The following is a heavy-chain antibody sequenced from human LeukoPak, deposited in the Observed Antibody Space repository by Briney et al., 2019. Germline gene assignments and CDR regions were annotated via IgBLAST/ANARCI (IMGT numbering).Heavy chain of an antibody. V-gene: IGHV3-30-3*01. J-gene: IGHJ4*02. Sequence: GGSLRLSCAASGFTFSSYAMHWVRQAPGKGLEWVAVISYDGSNKYYADSVKGRFTISRDNSKNTLYLQMNSLRVEDTAVYYCARSNGYSSGLALDYWGQGTLVTVSS. CDR1: GFTFSSYA. D-gene: IGHD6-19*01. CDR2: ISYDGSNK. CDR3: ARSNGYSSGLALDY.